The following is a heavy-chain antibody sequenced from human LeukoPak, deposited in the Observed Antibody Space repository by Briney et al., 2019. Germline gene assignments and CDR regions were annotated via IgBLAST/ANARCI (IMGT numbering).Heavy chain of an antibody. D-gene: IGHD6-19*01. CDR2: ISSSSSYI. J-gene: IGHJ4*02. CDR3: ARQGQEWLASAMDDY. V-gene: IGHV3-21*01. CDR1: GFTFSSYS. Sequence: PGGSLRLSCAASGFTFSSYSMNWVRQAPGKGLEWVSSISSSSSYIYYADSVKGRFTISRDNAKNSLYLQMNSLRAEDTAVYYCARQGQEWLASAMDDYWGQGTLVTVSS.